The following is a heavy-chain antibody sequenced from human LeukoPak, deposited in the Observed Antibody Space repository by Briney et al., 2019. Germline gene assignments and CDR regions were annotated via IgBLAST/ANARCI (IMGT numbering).Heavy chain of an antibody. J-gene: IGHJ4*02. D-gene: IGHD3-22*01. CDR1: GYTLTELS. CDR3: ATGYDSSGYLLPYFDY. Sequence: RASVKVSCKVSGYTLTELSMHWVRQAPGKGLEWMGGFDPEDGETIYAQKFQGRVTMTEDTSTDTAYMELSSVRSEDTAVYYCATGYDSSGYLLPYFDYWGQGTLVTVSS. V-gene: IGHV1-24*01. CDR2: FDPEDGET.